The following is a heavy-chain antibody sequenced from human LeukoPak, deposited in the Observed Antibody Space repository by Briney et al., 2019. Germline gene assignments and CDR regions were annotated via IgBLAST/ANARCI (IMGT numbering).Heavy chain of an antibody. D-gene: IGHD3-10*01. Sequence: SQTLSLTCAVFGGSISSGDYPWSWIRQPPGKGLEWIGYIFHTGHTSYNPSLKSRVTISVDMSKNQLSLKLSSVTAADTAVYYCARGFYGSGSRFDYWGQGTLVTVSS. V-gene: IGHV4-30-2*01. CDR3: ARGFYGSGSRFDY. CDR2: IFHTGHT. CDR1: GGSISSGDYP. J-gene: IGHJ4*02.